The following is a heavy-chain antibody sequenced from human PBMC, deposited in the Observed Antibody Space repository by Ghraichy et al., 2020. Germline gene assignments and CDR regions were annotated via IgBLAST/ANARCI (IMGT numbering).Heavy chain of an antibody. Sequence: ASVKVSCKASGYTFTGYYMHWVRQAPGQGLEWMGWINPNSGGTNYAQKFQGRVTMTRDTSISTAYMELSRLRSDDTAVYYCARGSASSGWYTGVYYFDYWGQGTLVTVSS. J-gene: IGHJ4*02. CDR1: GYTFTGYY. V-gene: IGHV1-2*02. CDR3: ARGSASSGWYTGVYYFDY. D-gene: IGHD6-19*01. CDR2: INPNSGGT.